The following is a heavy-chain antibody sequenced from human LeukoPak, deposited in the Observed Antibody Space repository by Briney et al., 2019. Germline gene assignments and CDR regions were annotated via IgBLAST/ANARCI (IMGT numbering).Heavy chain of an antibody. CDR1: GYSISSSYY. CDR2: IYTSGST. CDR3: ARMVGGDYEDY. D-gene: IGHD4-17*01. J-gene: IGHJ4*02. V-gene: IGHV4-4*07. Sequence: SETLSLTCTVSGYSISSSYYWSWIRQPAGKGLEWIGRIYTSGSTNYNPSLKSRVSLSVDLSKNQFSLELTSVTAADTAIYFCARMVGGDYEDYWGQGTLVTVSS.